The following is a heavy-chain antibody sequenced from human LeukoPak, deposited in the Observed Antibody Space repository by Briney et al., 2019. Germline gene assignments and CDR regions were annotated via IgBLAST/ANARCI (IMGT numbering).Heavy chain of an antibody. CDR2: ISGYNGNT. J-gene: IGHJ4*02. Sequence: GASVKVSCKASGYTFTGYYMHWVRQAPGQGLEWVGWISGYNGNTNYAQKLQGRVTMTTDTSTSTAYMELRSLRSDDTAVYYCAREESIGRYQFLHDSWGQGTLVTVSS. V-gene: IGHV1-18*04. D-gene: IGHD1-26*01. CDR1: GYTFTGYY. CDR3: AREESIGRYQFLHDS.